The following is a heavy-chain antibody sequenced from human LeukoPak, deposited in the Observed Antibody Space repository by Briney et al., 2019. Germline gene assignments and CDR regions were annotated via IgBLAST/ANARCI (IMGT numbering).Heavy chain of an antibody. CDR1: GYSISSGYY. CDR3: ARGGVTVTTWFDN. V-gene: IGHV4-38-2*02. Sequence: SETLSLTCTVSGYSISSGYYWGWIRQPPGKGLEWVGSIFHSGTTYYNPSLGSRVTISVDSSKNQFSLKLSSVTAADTAVYFCARGGVTVTTWFDNWGQGTLVTVSS. D-gene: IGHD4-17*01. J-gene: IGHJ4*02. CDR2: IFHSGTT.